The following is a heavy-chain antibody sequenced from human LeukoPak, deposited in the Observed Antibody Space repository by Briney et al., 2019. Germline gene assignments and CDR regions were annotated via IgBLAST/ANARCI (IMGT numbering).Heavy chain of an antibody. D-gene: IGHD3-22*01. J-gene: IGHJ5*02. CDR1: GFTFSSYS. Sequence: GGSLRLSCAASGFTFSSYSMNWVRQAPGKGLEWVSSISSSSSYIYYADSVKGRFTISRDNAKNSLYLQMNSLRAEDTAVYYFGEVFDYFNSSGYYRPFDPWGKGTRVTVS. V-gene: IGHV3-21*01. CDR3: GEVFDYFNSSGYYRPFDP. CDR2: ISSSSSYI.